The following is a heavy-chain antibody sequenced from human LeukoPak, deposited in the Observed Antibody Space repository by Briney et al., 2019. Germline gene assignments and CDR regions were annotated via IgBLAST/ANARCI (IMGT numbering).Heavy chain of an antibody. CDR3: ATLSYGMDV. Sequence: ASVKVSCKASGYTFTNYAMNWVRQAPGQGLEWMGWINPNSGGTNYAQKFQGWVTMTRDTSISTAYMELSRLRSDDTAVYYCATLSYGMDVWGQGTTVTVSS. J-gene: IGHJ6*02. CDR2: INPNSGGT. V-gene: IGHV1-2*04. CDR1: GYTFTNYA.